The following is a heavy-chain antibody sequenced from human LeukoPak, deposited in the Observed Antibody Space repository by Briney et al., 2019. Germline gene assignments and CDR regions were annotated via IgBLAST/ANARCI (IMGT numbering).Heavy chain of an antibody. D-gene: IGHD2-2*01. Sequence: ASVKVSCKASGYTFTSYGISWVRQAPGQGLEWMGWISAYNGNTNYAQKLQGRVTMTTDTSTSTAYMELRSLRSDDTAVYYRAREYRKIKYIVVVPAAIGGYMDVWGKGTTVTVSS. J-gene: IGHJ6*03. V-gene: IGHV1-18*01. CDR1: GYTFTSYG. CDR2: ISAYNGNT. CDR3: AREYRKIKYIVVVPAAIGGYMDV.